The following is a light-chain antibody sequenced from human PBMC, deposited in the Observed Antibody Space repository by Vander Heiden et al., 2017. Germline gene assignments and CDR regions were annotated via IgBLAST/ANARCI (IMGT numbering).Light chain of an antibody. Sequence: EIVLTQSPGTLSLSPGERATLSCRASQSVSSSYLAWYQQKPGQAPRLLIYGASSRATGIPDRFSGSGSGTDFTLTISRLEPEDCAVYYCQQDGSSPRAFGQGTKVEIK. CDR1: QSVSSSY. J-gene: IGKJ1*01. CDR3: QQDGSSPRA. V-gene: IGKV3-20*01. CDR2: GAS.